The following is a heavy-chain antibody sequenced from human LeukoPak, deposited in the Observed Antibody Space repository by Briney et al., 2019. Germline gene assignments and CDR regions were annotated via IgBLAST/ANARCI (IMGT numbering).Heavy chain of an antibody. CDR1: GFTFSSYS. CDR2: ISSSSSTI. V-gene: IGHV3-48*01. D-gene: IGHD3-22*01. CDR3: AKELHYYDIGD. J-gene: IGHJ4*02. Sequence: PGGSLRLSCAASGFTFSSYSMNWVRQAPGKGLEWVSYISSSSSTIYYADSVKGRFTISRDNAKNSLYLQMNSLRAEDTAVYYCAKELHYYDIGDWGQGTLVTVSS.